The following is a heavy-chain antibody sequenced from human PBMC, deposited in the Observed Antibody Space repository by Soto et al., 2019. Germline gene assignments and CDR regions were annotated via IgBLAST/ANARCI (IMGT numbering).Heavy chain of an antibody. D-gene: IGHD3-10*01. CDR3: ARVLRGLGNWFDT. J-gene: IGHJ5*02. Sequence: EVQLVESGGGLVKPGGSLRLSCAASGFTFSSYSMNWVRQAPGKGLEWVSSISSSSSYIYYADSVKGRFTISRDNAKNSLYLQMHSLRAEDTAVYYCARVLRGLGNWFDTWGQGTLVTVSS. CDR2: ISSSSSYI. CDR1: GFTFSSYS. V-gene: IGHV3-21*06.